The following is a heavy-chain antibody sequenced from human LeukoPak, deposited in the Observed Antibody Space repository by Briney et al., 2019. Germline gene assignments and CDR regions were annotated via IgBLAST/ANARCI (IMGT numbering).Heavy chain of an antibody. J-gene: IGHJ4*02. CDR2: ISSSGSYI. D-gene: IGHD6-19*01. Sequence: GGSLRLSCAASGFTFGNYSMNWVRQAPGKGLEWVSSISSSGSYIYYADSVKGRFTISRDNAKNSLYLQMNSLRADDTAVYYCAGHRGSIAVAGNYFDYWGQGTLVTVSS. CDR3: AGHRGSIAVAGNYFDY. V-gene: IGHV3-21*01. CDR1: GFTFGNYS.